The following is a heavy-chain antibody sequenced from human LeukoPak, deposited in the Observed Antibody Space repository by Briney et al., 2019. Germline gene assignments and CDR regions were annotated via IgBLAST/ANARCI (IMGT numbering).Heavy chain of an antibody. Sequence: GGSLRLSCATSGFTFSYAWMSWVRQAPGKGLEWVGRIKIKTDGGATDYAAPVKGRFTISRHNSKNTLYLQMNSLRAEDTAVYYCAGDSRGSSIHGPGYYFDYWGQGTLVTVSS. CDR3: AGDSRGSSIHGPGYYFDY. CDR2: IKIKTDGGAT. V-gene: IGHV3-15*01. CDR1: GFTFSYAW. D-gene: IGHD1-26*01. J-gene: IGHJ4*02.